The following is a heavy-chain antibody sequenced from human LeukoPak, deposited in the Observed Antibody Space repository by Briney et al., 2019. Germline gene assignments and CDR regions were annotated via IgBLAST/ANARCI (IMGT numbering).Heavy chain of an antibody. CDR1: GFIFSGSW. D-gene: IGHD1-1*01. CDR3: VRHQGTTFDY. Sequence: GGSLRLSCAASGFIFSGSWMTWVRQAPGKGLEWVANIKQDGSEKYYVDSVKGRFTIYRDNTKNSLYLQMNGPRAEDTAVYYCVRHQGTTFDYWGQGTLVAVSS. J-gene: IGHJ4*02. CDR2: IKQDGSEK. V-gene: IGHV3-7*03.